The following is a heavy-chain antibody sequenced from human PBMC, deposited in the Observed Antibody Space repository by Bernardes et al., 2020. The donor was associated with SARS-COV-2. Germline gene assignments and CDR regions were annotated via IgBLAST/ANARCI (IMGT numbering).Heavy chain of an antibody. V-gene: IGHV1-18*04. CDR1: GYTFTSYV. J-gene: IGHJ4*02. CDR2: ISAYNGNT. CDR3: ARVLGYYYDSSGYYAGYFDY. Sequence: ASVKVSCKASGYTFTSYVIGWVRQAPGQGLEWMGWISAYNGNTNYAQKLQGRVTMTTDTSTSTAYMELRSLRSDDTAVYYCARVLGYYYDSSGYYAGYFDYWGQGTLVTVSS. D-gene: IGHD3-22*01.